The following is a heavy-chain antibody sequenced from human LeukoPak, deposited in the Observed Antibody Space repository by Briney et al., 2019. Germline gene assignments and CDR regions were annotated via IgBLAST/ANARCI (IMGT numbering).Heavy chain of an antibody. Sequence: GGSLRLSCAASGFTFSDYSMNWVRQAPGKGLEWISYVGISSGNTKYADSVKGRFTISGDSARNPLYLQMSSLRVEDTAVYYCARDHNYAFDNWGQGTLVTVSS. CDR3: ARDHNYAFDN. CDR2: VGISSGNT. CDR1: GFTFSDYS. J-gene: IGHJ4*02. V-gene: IGHV3-48*04. D-gene: IGHD1-1*01.